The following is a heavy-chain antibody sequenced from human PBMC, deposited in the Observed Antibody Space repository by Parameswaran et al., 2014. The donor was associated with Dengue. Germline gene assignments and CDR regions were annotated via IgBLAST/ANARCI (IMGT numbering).Heavy chain of an antibody. D-gene: IGHD3-10*01. V-gene: IGHV3-15*01. CDR1: GFTFSNAW. CDR2: IKSKTDGGTT. J-gene: IGHJ5*02. Sequence: GESLKISCAASGFTFSNAWMSWVRQAPGRGLEWVGRIKSKTDGGTTDYAAPVKGRFTISRDDSKNTLYLQMNSLKTEDTAVYYCTTDVTLYGSGIIISGWFDPWGQGTLVTVSS. CDR3: TTDVTLYGSGIIISGWFDP.